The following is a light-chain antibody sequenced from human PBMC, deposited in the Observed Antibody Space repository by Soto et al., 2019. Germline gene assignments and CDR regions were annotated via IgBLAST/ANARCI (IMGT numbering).Light chain of an antibody. V-gene: IGLV2-11*01. CDR1: SSDVGGYNF. CDR2: DVS. Sequence: QSALTQPRSVSGSPGQSVTISCTGTSSDVGGYNFVSWYQQYPGKAPKFMIYDVSKRPSGVPDRFSGSKSGNTASLTISGPLAEDEADYYCCSYAGSHTFVVGTGTKVTVL. J-gene: IGLJ1*01. CDR3: CSYAGSHTFV.